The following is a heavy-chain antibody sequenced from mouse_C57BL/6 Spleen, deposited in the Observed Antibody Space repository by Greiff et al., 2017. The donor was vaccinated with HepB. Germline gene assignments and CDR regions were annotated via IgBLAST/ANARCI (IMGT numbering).Heavy chain of an antibody. CDR2: IDPSDSYT. D-gene: IGHD3-2*02. Sequence: QVQLKQPGAELVRPGTSVKLSCKASGYTFTSYWMHWVKQRPGQGLEWIGVIDPSDSYTNYNQKFKGKATLTVDTSSSTAYMQLSSLTSEDSAVYYCARSRPAQARDAMDYWGQGTSVTVSS. CDR3: ARSRPAQARDAMDY. J-gene: IGHJ4*01. V-gene: IGHV1-59*01. CDR1: GYTFTSYW.